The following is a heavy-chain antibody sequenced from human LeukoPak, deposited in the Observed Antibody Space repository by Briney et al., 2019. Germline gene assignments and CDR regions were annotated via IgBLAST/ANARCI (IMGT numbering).Heavy chain of an antibody. Sequence: ASVKVSCKASGGTFSSYAISWVRQAPGQGLEWMGRIIPILGIANYAQKFQGRVTITADKSTSTAYMELSSLRSEDTAVYYCARVGGDDYYDSSGYPYWGQGTLVTVSS. D-gene: IGHD3-22*01. CDR1: GGTFSSYA. CDR2: IIPILGIA. J-gene: IGHJ4*02. CDR3: ARVGGDDYYDSSGYPY. V-gene: IGHV1-69*04.